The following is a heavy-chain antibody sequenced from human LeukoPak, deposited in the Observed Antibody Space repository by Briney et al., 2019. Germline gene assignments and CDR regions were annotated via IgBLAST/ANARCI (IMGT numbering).Heavy chain of an antibody. Sequence: SQTLSLTCAISGDSVSSNCAAWNWIRQSPSRGLEWLGRTYYRSKWYNDYAVSVKSRITINPDTSKNQFSLQLNSVTPEDTAVYYCARVVAVAGYNWFDPWGQGTLVTVSS. D-gene: IGHD6-19*01. CDR3: ARVVAVAGYNWFDP. CDR2: TYYRSKWYN. V-gene: IGHV6-1*01. CDR1: GDSVSSNCAA. J-gene: IGHJ5*02.